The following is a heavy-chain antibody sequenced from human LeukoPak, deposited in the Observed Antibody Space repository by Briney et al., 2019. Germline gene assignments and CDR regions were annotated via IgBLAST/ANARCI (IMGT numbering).Heavy chain of an antibody. D-gene: IGHD5-24*01. J-gene: IGHJ4*02. Sequence: GRSLRLSCAASGFTFSHYSMNWVRQAPGKGLEWFSYITSSSTYIYYADSVKGRFTISRDNAKNSLYLQMNSLGAEDTAVYYCARAYGSRDGYNSDYWGQGTLVTVSS. V-gene: IGHV3-21*01. CDR2: ITSSSTYI. CDR3: ARAYGSRDGYNSDY. CDR1: GFTFSHYS.